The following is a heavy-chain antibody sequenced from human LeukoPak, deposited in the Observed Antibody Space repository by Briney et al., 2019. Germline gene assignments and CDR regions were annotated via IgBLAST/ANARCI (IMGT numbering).Heavy chain of an antibody. J-gene: IGHJ2*01. D-gene: IGHD5-24*01. CDR1: GFTFSVYD. V-gene: IGHV3-13*01. CDR2: IGTTGDT. Sequence: GGSLRLSCAASGFTFSVYDIHWVRQGTERGLEWVSGIGTTGDTYYSGSVKGRFTISRENAKNSLSLQMNSLRAGDTAVYYCARVKNGYNGDWCFDLWGPCTLVTGSS. CDR3: ARVKNGYNGDWCFDL.